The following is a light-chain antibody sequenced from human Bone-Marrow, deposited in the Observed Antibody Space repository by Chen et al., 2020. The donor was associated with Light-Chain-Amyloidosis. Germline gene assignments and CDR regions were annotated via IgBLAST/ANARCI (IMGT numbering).Light chain of an antibody. CDR3: QQYKTDPT. CDR1: QSIRNW. J-gene: IGKJ1*01. V-gene: IGKV1-5*03. CDR2: GAS. Sequence: DIQMTQSTSTLSASVGDRVTITCRASQSIRNWLAWYQQKPGKAPQLLIYGASSLESGVPSRFSGSGSGTEFTLTISSLQPDDFATYYCQQYKTDPTFGQGIKVEI.